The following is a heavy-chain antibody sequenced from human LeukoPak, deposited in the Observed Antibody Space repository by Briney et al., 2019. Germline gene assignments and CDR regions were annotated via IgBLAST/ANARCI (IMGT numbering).Heavy chain of an antibody. D-gene: IGHD2-8*01. Sequence: PGGSPRLSCAASGFTFTTRGMHWVRQAPGKGPQWVAFAGNDGRIKYNENSVEGRFTISRDNSKNTLYLQMNSLRPEDTAVYYCATTEGVTDKWLDPWGQGTQVTVSS. CDR1: GFTFTTRG. CDR3: ATTEGVTDKWLDP. CDR2: AGNDGRIK. V-gene: IGHV3-30*02. J-gene: IGHJ5*02.